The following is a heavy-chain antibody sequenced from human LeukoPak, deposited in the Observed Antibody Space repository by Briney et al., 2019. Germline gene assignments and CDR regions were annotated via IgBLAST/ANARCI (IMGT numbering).Heavy chain of an antibody. CDR2: ISGSGDNT. Sequence: GGSLRLSCAASGFTFSPYAMSWVRQAPGKGLEWVSAISGSGDNTDYADTVKGRFSISRDNSKNTSFLQMYSLRAEDTAVYYCAKGASVERKLYFDYWGQGTLVTVSS. D-gene: IGHD4-23*01. CDR1: GFTFSPYA. J-gene: IGHJ4*02. V-gene: IGHV3-23*01. CDR3: AKGASVERKLYFDY.